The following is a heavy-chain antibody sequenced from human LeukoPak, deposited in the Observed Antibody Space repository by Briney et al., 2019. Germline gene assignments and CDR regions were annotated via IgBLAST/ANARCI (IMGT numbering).Heavy chain of an antibody. Sequence: PSETLSLTCTVSGGSISSSSYYWGWLRQPPGKGLEWIGSIYYSVSTYYNPSLKSRVTISVDTSKNQFSLKLSSVTAADTAVYYCARVDVSYYGMDVWGQGTTVTVSS. CDR3: ARVDVSYYGMDV. V-gene: IGHV4-39*07. CDR2: IYYSVST. CDR1: GGSISSSSYY. J-gene: IGHJ6*02. D-gene: IGHD2-2*03.